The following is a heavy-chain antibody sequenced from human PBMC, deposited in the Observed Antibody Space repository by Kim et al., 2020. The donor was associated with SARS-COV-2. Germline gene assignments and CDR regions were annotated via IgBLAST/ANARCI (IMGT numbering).Heavy chain of an antibody. Sequence: ASVKVSCKASGYTFTSYGISWVRQAPGQGLEWMGWISAYNGNTNYAQKLQGRVTMTTDTSTSTAYMELRSLRSDDTAVYYCARALSDVAAAGNTAIYYYYYGMDVWGQGTTVTVSS. CDR3: ARALSDVAAAGNTAIYYYYYGMDV. V-gene: IGHV1-18*01. CDR1: GYTFTSYG. J-gene: IGHJ6*02. D-gene: IGHD6-13*01. CDR2: ISAYNGNT.